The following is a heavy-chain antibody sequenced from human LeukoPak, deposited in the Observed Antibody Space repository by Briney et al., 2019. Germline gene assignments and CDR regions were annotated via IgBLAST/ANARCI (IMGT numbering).Heavy chain of an antibody. CDR1: NGSIRTYY. CDR2: IYYSGGT. D-gene: IGHD4-23*01. J-gene: IGHJ4*02. CDR3: ARGKWYGGY. V-gene: IGHV4-59*01. Sequence: SETLSLTCTVSNGSIRTYYWTWIRQSPGKGLEWIGYIYYSGGTNYNPSLKSRVTISVDTSKNQFSLKLNSVTAADTAVYYCARGKWYGGYWGQGTLVTVSS.